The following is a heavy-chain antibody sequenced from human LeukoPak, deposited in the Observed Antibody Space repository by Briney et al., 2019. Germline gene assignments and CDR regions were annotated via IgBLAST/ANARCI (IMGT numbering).Heavy chain of an antibody. CDR2: VNSGAGSR. CDR3: VRDLGSGWSPDY. J-gene: IGHJ4*02. CDR1: GFTFSDYG. D-gene: IGHD6-19*01. V-gene: IGHV3-74*01. Sequence: GGSLRLSCAPSGFTFSDYGMGWVRPAPGKGVGWVSRVNSGAGSRNYADSVEGRFPVSRDDSKNTVYVHVSSQRGRDSVVYYCVRDLGSGWSPDYWGQGTLVTVSS.